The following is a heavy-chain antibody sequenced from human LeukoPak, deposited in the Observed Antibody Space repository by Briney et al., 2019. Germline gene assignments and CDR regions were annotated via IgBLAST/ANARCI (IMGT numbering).Heavy chain of an antibody. CDR1: GFTFSTYT. CDR2: ISADSNYI. D-gene: IGHD4-17*01. Sequence: GGSLRLSCAASGFTFSTYTMNWVRQAPGKGLEWVSSISADSNYIYYAGAVEGRFTISKDNARNSLYLQMNSLRAEDTAVYYCARGSYGAYDYWGQGSLVTVSS. J-gene: IGHJ4*02. CDR3: ARGSYGAYDY. V-gene: IGHV3-21*01.